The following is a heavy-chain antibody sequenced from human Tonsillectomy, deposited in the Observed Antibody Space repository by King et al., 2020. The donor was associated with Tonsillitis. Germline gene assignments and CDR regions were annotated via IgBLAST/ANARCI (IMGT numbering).Heavy chain of an antibody. D-gene: IGHD3-3*01. V-gene: IGHV4-61*02. CDR2: IYASGSS. CDR3: AREGNDYDFWSGYYPFDY. J-gene: IGHJ4*02. Sequence: VQLQESGPGLVKPSQTLSLTCTVSGGSISSGSYYWSWVRQPAGKGLEWIGRIYASGSSNSNPSLRSRVTISKDASKNQFSLKLTSVTAADTAVYYCAREGNDYDFWSGYYPFDYWGQGTLVTVSS. CDR1: GGSISSGSYY.